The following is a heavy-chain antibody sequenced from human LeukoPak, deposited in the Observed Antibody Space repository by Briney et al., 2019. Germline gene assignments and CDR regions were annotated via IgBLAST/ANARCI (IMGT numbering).Heavy chain of an antibody. CDR3: ARLRSEDSSGYSDY. J-gene: IGHJ4*02. CDR1: GGSFSGYY. CDR2: IKHSGST. Sequence: SETLSLTCAVYGGSFSGYYWSWIRQPPGKGLEWIGEIKHSGSTNYNPSLKSRVTISVDTSKNQFSLKLSSVTAADTAVYYCARLRSEDSSGYSDYWGQGTLVTVSS. V-gene: IGHV4-34*01. D-gene: IGHD3-22*01.